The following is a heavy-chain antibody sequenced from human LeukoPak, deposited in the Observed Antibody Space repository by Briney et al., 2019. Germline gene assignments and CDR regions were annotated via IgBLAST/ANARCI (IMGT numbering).Heavy chain of an antibody. J-gene: IGHJ4*02. D-gene: IGHD3-9*01. Sequence: PGRSLRLSCAASGFIFSSYGMHWVRQAPGKGLEWVAVIWSDASNTYYVDFVKGRFTISRDNSKNTLYLQMNSLRAEDTAVYYCARTYNIRYFDTWGQGTLVTVSS. CDR1: GFIFSSYG. CDR3: ARTYNIRYFDT. CDR2: IWSDASNT. V-gene: IGHV3-33*01.